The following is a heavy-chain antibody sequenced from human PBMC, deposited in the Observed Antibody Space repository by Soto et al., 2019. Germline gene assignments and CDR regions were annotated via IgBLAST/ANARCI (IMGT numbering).Heavy chain of an antibody. V-gene: IGHV4-59*01. J-gene: IGHJ3*02. CDR3: ARDPSYYDILTGYFRSGAFDI. CDR2: IYYSGST. Sequence: SETPSLTCTVSGGSISSYYWSWIRQPPGKGLEWIGYIYYSGSTNYNPSLKSRVNISVDTSRNQFSLKLSSVTAADTAVYYCARDPSYYDILTGYFRSGAFDIWGQGTMVTVSS. CDR1: GGSISSYY. D-gene: IGHD3-9*01.